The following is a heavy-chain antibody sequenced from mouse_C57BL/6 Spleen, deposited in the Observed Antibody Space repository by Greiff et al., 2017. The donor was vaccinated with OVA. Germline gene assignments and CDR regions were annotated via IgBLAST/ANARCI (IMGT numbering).Heavy chain of an antibody. J-gene: IGHJ4*01. CDR3: ARSKGSSSTSSCYYAMDY. V-gene: IGHV1-64*01. D-gene: IGHD1-1*01. CDR2: IHPNSGST. CDR1: GYTFTSYW. Sequence: VQLQQPGAELVKPGASVKLSCKASGYTFTSYWMHWVKQRPGQGLEWIGMIHPNSGSTNYNEKFKSKATLTVDKSSSTAYMQRSSLTSEDSAVYYCARSKGSSSTSSCYYAMDYWGQGTSVTVSS.